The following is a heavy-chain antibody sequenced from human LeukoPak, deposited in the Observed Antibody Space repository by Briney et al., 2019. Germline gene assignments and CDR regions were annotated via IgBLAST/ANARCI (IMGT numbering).Heavy chain of an antibody. CDR2: ISSSSSYI. CDR3: ARFYCSSTSCYHGWFDP. J-gene: IGHJ5*02. D-gene: IGHD2-2*01. CDR1: GFTFSSYS. Sequence: GGSLRLSCAASGFTFSSYSTNWVRQAPGKGLEWVSSISSSSSYIYNADSVKGRFTISRDNAKNSLYLQMNSLRAEDTAVYYCARFYCSSTSCYHGWFDPWGQGTLVTVSS. V-gene: IGHV3-21*01.